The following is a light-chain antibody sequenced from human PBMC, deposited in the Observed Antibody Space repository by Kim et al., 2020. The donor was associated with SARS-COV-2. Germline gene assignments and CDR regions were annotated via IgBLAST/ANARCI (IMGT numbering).Light chain of an antibody. CDR1: QDIANY. J-gene: IGKJ1*01. CDR2: AAS. Sequence: DIQMTQSPSSLSASVGDRVTITCRASQDIANYLTWYQQKPGKAPNLLIYAASSLHSGVPSRFSGSGSGTDFTLTISSLQPEDFATYYCQQSYSSPLTFGLGAKVDIK. CDR3: QQSYSSPLT. V-gene: IGKV1-39*01.